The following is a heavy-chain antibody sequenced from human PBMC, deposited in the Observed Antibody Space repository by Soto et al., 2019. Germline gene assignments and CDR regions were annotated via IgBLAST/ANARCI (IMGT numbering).Heavy chain of an antibody. D-gene: IGHD3-16*01. J-gene: IGHJ6*02. CDR1: GGSISSGDYY. Sequence: QVQLQESGPGLVKPSQTLSLTCTVSGGSISSGDYYWSWIRQPPGKGLEWIGYIYYSGSTYYNPSRNSRVXXXVXXSTNQFSLKLSSVTAADTAVYYCASHDYAHYGMDVWGQGTTVTVSS. CDR3: ASHDYAHYGMDV. V-gene: IGHV4-30-4*01. CDR2: IYYSGST.